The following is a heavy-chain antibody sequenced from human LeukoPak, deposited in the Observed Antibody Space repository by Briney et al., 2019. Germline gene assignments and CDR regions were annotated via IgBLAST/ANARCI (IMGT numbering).Heavy chain of an antibody. J-gene: IGHJ2*01. CDR2: ISGSGGST. Sequence: PGGSLRLSCAASGFTFSSYAMSWVRQAPGKGLEWVSAISGSGGSTYYADSVKGRFTISRDNSKNTLYLQMNSLRAEDTAVYFCARDPRRCVQSDWYFDLWGRGTLVTVSS. D-gene: IGHD5-24*01. CDR1: GFTFSSYA. V-gene: IGHV3-23*01. CDR3: ARDPRRCVQSDWYFDL.